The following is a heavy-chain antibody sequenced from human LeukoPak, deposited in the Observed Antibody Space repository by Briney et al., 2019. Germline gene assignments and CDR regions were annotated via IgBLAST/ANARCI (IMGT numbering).Heavy chain of an antibody. J-gene: IGHJ4*01. Sequence: SVKVSCKVPGGTFNTYGITWVRQAPGRGLEWMGRIIPVLEMATYAQKYEGRVKITADKSTTTIYLFLSSLTSDDTAVYYCARGRNYFDYWGQGSLVTVSS. CDR2: IIPVLEMA. CDR1: GGTFNTYG. V-gene: IGHV1-69*04. CDR3: ARGRNYFDY.